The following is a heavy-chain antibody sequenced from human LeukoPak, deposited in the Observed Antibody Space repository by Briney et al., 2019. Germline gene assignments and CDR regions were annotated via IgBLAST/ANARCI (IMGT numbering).Heavy chain of an antibody. D-gene: IGHD3/OR15-3a*01. CDR1: GSRFTTYW. V-gene: IGHV5-51*01. Sequence: GESLKISCKASGSRFTTYWIGWVRQMPGKGLEWMGIIYPGDSDTRYSPSFQGQVTITADKSISTAYVQWSSLQASDTAMYYCARRQVDLNLFELRGQGTLVTVSS. J-gene: IGHJ5*01. CDR3: ARRQVDLNLFEL. CDR2: IYPGDSDT.